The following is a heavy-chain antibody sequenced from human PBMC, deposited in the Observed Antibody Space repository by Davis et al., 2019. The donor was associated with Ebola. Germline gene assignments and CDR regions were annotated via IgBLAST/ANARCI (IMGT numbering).Heavy chain of an antibody. Sequence: MPSETLSLTCAVSGGSISSSNWWRWVRQPPGKGLEWIGEIYHSGSTTYSPSFQGHVTISADKSISTAYLQWSSLKTSDTAMYYCARHPSYYYGMDVWGQGTTVTVSS. CDR3: ARHPSYYYGMDV. V-gene: IGHV4-4*02. CDR1: GGSISSSNW. J-gene: IGHJ6*02. CDR2: IYHSGST.